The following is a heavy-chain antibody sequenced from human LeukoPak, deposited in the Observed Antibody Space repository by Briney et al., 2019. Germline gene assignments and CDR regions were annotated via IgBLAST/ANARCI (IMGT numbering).Heavy chain of an antibody. J-gene: IGHJ5*02. D-gene: IGHD1-26*01. CDR3: AREGPTEYWFDP. CDR2: INPKSGGT. Sequence: GASVKVSCTASGYTFTVYYMHWVRQAPGQGLEWMGWINPKSGGTNYAQKLRGRVTMTRDTSITTAYMELSGLSSDDTAVYYCAREGPTEYWFDPWGQGTLVTVSS. CDR1: GYTFTVYY. V-gene: IGHV1-2*02.